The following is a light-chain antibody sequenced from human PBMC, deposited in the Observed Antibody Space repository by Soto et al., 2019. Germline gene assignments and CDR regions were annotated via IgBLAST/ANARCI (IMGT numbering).Light chain of an antibody. J-gene: IGLJ7*01. CDR3: QSYDSSLNGYVV. CDR1: SSNIGAGFD. CDR2: GNS. V-gene: IGLV1-40*01. Sequence: QSVLTQSPSVSGAPGQRVTLSCTGSSSNIGAGFDVHWYQQLPGTAPKLLIFGNSNRPSGVPDRFSGSKSGTSASLAITGLQAEDEDDYYCQSYDSSLNGYVVFGGGTQLTVL.